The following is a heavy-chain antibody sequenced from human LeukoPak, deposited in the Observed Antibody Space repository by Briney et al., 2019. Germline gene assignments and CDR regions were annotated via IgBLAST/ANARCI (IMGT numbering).Heavy chain of an antibody. J-gene: IGHJ6*02. CDR2: IHPGDSDT. Sequence: GESLKISCKGSGYSFTSYWIGWVRQMPGKGLEWMGIIHPGDSDTKYSPSFQGQATISADESINTAYLQWSSLKASDTAMYYCARRYSDYYGMDVWGQGTTVTVSS. V-gene: IGHV5-51*01. CDR1: GYSFTSYW. CDR3: ARRYSDYYGMDV. D-gene: IGHD5-18*01.